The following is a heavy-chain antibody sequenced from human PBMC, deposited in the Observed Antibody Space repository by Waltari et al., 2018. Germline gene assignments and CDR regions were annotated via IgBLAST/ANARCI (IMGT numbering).Heavy chain of an antibody. CDR3: ARGPDYYGSGSYYRT. V-gene: IGHV1-2*02. J-gene: IGHJ5*02. CDR1: GYTFTGYY. Sequence: QVQLVQSGAEVKKPGASVKVPCKASGYTFTGYYLPCVRQAPGQGLEWMGWINPNSGGTNYAQKFQGRVTMTRDTSISTAYMELSRLRSDDTAVYYCARGPDYYGSGSYYRTWGQGTLVTVSS. D-gene: IGHD3-10*01. CDR2: INPNSGGT.